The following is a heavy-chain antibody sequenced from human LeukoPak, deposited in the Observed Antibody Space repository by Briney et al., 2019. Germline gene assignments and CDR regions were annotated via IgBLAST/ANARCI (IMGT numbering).Heavy chain of an antibody. Sequence: SQTLSLTCAISGDSVSSNSAAWDWIRQSPSRGLEWLGRTYYRSKWYNDYAVSVKSRITINPDTSKNQFSLQLNSVTPEDTAVYYCAGEEGCSSWYYYYAMDVWGQGTTVTVSS. CDR2: TYYRSKWYN. J-gene: IGHJ6*02. CDR1: GDSVSSNSAA. V-gene: IGHV6-1*01. CDR3: AGEEGCSSWYYYYAMDV. D-gene: IGHD6-13*01.